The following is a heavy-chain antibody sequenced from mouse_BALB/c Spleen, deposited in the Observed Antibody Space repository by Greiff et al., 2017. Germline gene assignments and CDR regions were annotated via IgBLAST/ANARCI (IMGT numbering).Heavy chain of an antibody. D-gene: IGHD1-1*01. V-gene: IGHV1-80*01. CDR2: IYPGDGDT. J-gene: IGHJ4*01. Sequence: VQRVESGAELVRPGSSVKISCKASGYAFSSYWMNWVKQRPGQGLEWIGQIYPGDGDTNYNGKFKGKATLTADKSSSTAYMQLSSLTSEDSAVYFCARSTTVDYAMDYWGQGTSVTVSS. CDR1: GYAFSSYW. CDR3: ARSTTVDYAMDY.